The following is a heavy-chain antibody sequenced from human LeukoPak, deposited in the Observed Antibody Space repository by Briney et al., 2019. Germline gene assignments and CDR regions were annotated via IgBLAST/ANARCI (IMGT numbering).Heavy chain of an antibody. V-gene: IGHV3-21*01. D-gene: IGHD3-22*01. J-gene: IGHJ4*02. CDR3: MYYYDSSPPSV. CDR2: ISSSSSYI. Sequence: SGGSLRLSCAASGFTFSSYSMNWVRQAPGKGLEWVSSISSSSSYIYYADSVKGRFTISRDNAKNSLYLQMNSLRAEDAAVYYCMYYYDSSPPSVWGQGTLVTVSS. CDR1: GFTFSSYS.